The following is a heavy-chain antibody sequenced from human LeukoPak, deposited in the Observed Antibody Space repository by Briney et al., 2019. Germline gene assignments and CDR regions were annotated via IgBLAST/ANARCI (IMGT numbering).Heavy chain of an antibody. J-gene: IGHJ3*02. V-gene: IGHV1-18*01. D-gene: IGHD3-22*01. CDR3: ARDLKNYYDSSGQYPPDAFDI. Sequence: ASVKVSCKASGYTFTSYGISWVRQAPGQGLEWMGWISAYNGNTNYAQKLQGRVTMTTDTSSSTAYMELRSLRSDDTAVYYCARDLKNYYDSSGQYPPDAFDIWGQGTMVTVSS. CDR1: GYTFTSYG. CDR2: ISAYNGNT.